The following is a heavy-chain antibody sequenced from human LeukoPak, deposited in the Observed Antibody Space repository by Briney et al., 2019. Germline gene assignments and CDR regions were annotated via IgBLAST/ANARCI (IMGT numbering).Heavy chain of an antibody. Sequence: GGSLRLSCAASGFTFSSYWMSWVRQAPGKGLEWVANIKQDGSEKYYVDSVKGRFTISRDNAKNSLYLQMNSLRAEDTAVYYCASHYYLSSRYYGNDYWGQGTLVTVSS. J-gene: IGHJ4*02. CDR2: IKQDGSEK. D-gene: IGHD3-22*01. V-gene: IGHV3-7*03. CDR1: GFTFSSYW. CDR3: ASHYYLSSRYYGNDY.